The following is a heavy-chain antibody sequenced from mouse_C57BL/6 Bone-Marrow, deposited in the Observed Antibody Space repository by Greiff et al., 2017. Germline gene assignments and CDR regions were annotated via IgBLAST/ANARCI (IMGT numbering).Heavy chain of an antibody. CDR2: IDPENGDT. CDR3: PTYDLDY. J-gene: IGHJ2*01. CDR1: GFTINDDY. Sequence: VQLQQSGAELVRPGASVTLSCTASGFTINDDYMHWVKQRPEQGLEWIGLIDPENGDTEYASKFKGKATLPADTASNTAYLQLSGLTAEDTAVYYCPTYDLDYWGQGTTLTVSS. D-gene: IGHD2-12*01. V-gene: IGHV14-4*01.